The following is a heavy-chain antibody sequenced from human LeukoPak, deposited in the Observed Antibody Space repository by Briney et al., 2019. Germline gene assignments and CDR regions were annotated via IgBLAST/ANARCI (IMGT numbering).Heavy chain of an antibody. D-gene: IGHD6-13*01. V-gene: IGHV1-2*02. Sequence: ASVKVSCKASGYTFTGCYMHWVRQAPGQGLEWMGWINPNSGGTNYAQKFQGRVTMTRDMSTSTVYMELSSLRSEDTAVYYCARDRPAAAGTEVAFDIWGQGTMVTVSS. J-gene: IGHJ3*02. CDR2: INPNSGGT. CDR1: GYTFTGCY. CDR3: ARDRPAAAGTEVAFDI.